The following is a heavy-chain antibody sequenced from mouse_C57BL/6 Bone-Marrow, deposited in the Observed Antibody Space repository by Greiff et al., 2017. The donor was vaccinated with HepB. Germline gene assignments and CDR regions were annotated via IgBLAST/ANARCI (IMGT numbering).Heavy chain of an antibody. V-gene: IGHV10-3*01. D-gene: IGHD3-2*02. J-gene: IGHJ3*01. CDR3: VGGRLRVPFAY. Sequence: DVMLVESGGGLVQPKGSLKLSCAASGFTFNTYAMHWVRQAPGKGLEWVARIRSKSSNYATYYADSVKDRFTISRDDSQSMLKLQMNNLKTEDTAMYCWVGGRLRVPFAYWGQGTLVTVSA. CDR1: GFTFNTYA. CDR2: IRSKSSNYAT.